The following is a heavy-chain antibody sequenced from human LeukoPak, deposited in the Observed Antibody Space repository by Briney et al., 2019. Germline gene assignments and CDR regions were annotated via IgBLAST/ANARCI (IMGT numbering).Heavy chain of an antibody. CDR3: AKGGSGWLFDY. CDR2: ISGSGGST. CDR1: GFXFSXYV. J-gene: IGHJ4*02. D-gene: IGHD6-19*01. Sequence: XXSGFXFSXYVMSWVRQAPGKGLEWVSGISGSGGSTYYADSGKGRFTISRDNSKNTVHLQMNSLRAEDTAIYYCAKGGSGWLFDYWGQGTLVTVSS. V-gene: IGHV3-23*01.